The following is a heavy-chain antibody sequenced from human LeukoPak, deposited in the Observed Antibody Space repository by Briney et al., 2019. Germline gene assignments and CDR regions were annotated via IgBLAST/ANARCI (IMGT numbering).Heavy chain of an antibody. D-gene: IGHD2-2*02. CDR2: ISWNSGKI. J-gene: IGHJ4*02. CDR1: GFTFDDYA. Sequence: HPGGSLRLSCAASGFTFDDYAMHWVRQGPGKGLEWVSGISWNSGKIGYADSVKGRFTISRDNAKNSLYLQMNRLRAEDTALYYCAKDDCSSTSCYISRGGYLIDYWGQGTLVSLSS. CDR3: AKDDCSSTSCYISRGGYLIDY. V-gene: IGHV3-9*01.